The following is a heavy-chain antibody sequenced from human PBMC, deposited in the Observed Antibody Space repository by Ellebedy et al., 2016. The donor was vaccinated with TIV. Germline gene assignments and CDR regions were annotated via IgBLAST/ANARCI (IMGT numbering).Heavy chain of an antibody. J-gene: IGHJ6*03. V-gene: IGHV3-33*01. CDR2: IWYDGTYK. CDR3: AREKYSSSWFGYYYMDV. Sequence: GESLKISXAASGFNFTRYGMHWVRQAPGKGLDWVAVIWYDGTYKFYGDSVKGRFTISRDNSKNMLYLQMNSLRADDTAVYYCAREKYSSSWFGYYYMDVWGIGTTVTVSS. D-gene: IGHD6-13*01. CDR1: GFNFTRYG.